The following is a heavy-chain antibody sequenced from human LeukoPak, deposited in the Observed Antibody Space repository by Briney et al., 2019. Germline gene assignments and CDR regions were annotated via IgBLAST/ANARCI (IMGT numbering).Heavy chain of an antibody. CDR2: IYYSGST. D-gene: IGHD3-10*01. CDR1: GGSISSYY. J-gene: IGHJ4*02. Sequence: SETLSLTCTVSGGSISSYYWSWIRQSPGKGLEWIGHIYYSGSTNYNSSLKSRVTISIDTSKNQFSLKLSSVTAADTAVYCCARTRSPTMVLFDYWGQGTLVTVSS. V-gene: IGHV4-59*01. CDR3: ARTRSPTMVLFDY.